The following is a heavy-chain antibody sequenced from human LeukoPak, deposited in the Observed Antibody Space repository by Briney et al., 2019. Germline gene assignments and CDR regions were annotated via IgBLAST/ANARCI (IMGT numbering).Heavy chain of an antibody. V-gene: IGHV3-53*01. CDR1: GFTVSSNY. Sequence: GGSLRLSCAASGFTVSSNYMSWVRQAPGKGLEWVSIMYDGGKTYYADSVKCQLTISRDNSKNTLYLQMNSLRAEDTAVYYCTRLYYGAIDYWGQGTLVTVSS. CDR2: MYDGGKT. CDR3: TRLYYGAIDY. D-gene: IGHD4-17*01. J-gene: IGHJ4*02.